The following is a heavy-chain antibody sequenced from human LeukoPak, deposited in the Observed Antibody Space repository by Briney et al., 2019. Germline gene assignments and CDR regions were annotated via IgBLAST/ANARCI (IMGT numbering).Heavy chain of an antibody. CDR2: INAGNGNT. V-gene: IGHV1-3*01. CDR1: GYTFTSYA. D-gene: IGHD3-22*01. Sequence: ASVKVSCKASGYTFTSYAMHWVRQAPGQRLERMGWINAGNGNTKYSQKFQGRVTITRDTSASTAYMELSSLRSEDTAVYYCARGGRFGYSSYNWFDPWGQGTLVTVSS. CDR3: ARGGRFGYSSYNWFDP. J-gene: IGHJ5*02.